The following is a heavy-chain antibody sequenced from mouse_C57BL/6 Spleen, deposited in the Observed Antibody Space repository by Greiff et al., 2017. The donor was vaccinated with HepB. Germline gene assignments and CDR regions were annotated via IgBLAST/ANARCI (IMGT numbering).Heavy chain of an antibody. J-gene: IGHJ4*01. Sequence: QVQLQQPGAELVKPGASVKLSCKASGYTFTSYWMHWVKQRPGQGLEWIGMIHPNSGSINYNEKFKSKATLTVDKSPSTAYIQLSSLTSEDSAVYYCARMGSSPIFDAMDYWGQGTSVTVSS. V-gene: IGHV1-64*01. CDR1: GYTFTSYW. D-gene: IGHD1-1*01. CDR2: IHPNSGSI. CDR3: ARMGSSPIFDAMDY.